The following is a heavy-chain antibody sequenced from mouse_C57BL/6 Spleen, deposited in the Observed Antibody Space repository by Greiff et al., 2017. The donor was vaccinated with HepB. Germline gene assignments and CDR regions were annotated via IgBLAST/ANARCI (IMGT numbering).Heavy chain of an antibody. V-gene: IGHV5-4*01. CDR3: ARDDYDDY. CDR1: GFTFSSYA. J-gene: IGHJ2*01. D-gene: IGHD2-4*01. Sequence: DVKLVESGGGLVKPGGSLKLSCAASGFTFSSYAMSWVRQTPEKRLEWIATISDGGSYTYYPDNVKGRFTISRDNAKNNLYLQMSHLKSEDTAMYYCARDDYDDYWGQGTTLTVSS. CDR2: ISDGGSYT.